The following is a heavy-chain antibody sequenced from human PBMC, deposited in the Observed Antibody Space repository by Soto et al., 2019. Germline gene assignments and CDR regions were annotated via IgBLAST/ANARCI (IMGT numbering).Heavy chain of an antibody. CDR1: GYSFNNYW. CDR2: TFPGGSDT. D-gene: IGHD3-9*01. V-gene: IGHV5-51*01. Sequence: EVQLVQSGAEVKKPGESLKISCKGSGYSFNNYWIAWLRQMPGKGLEWMGITFPGGSDTVYSPSFQGQVTISVDRSINTAYLQRSGLKASDTAMYYCATQIGLHGVSRYFDSWGQGTLVTVSS. J-gene: IGHJ4*02. CDR3: ATQIGLHGVSRYFDS.